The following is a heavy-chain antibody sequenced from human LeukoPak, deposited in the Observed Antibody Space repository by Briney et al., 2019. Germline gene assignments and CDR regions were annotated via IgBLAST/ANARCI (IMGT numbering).Heavy chain of an antibody. V-gene: IGHV3-23*01. CDR3: AKSGPYYYDY. Sequence: GGSLRFSCAASGFTFGTYGMSWVRQAPGKGLEWVSTFGGSGASVYYADSVKGRFTVSRDNSKNTLYLQMNSLRVEDTAVYYCAKSGPYYYDYWGQGTLVTVSS. CDR1: GFTFGTYG. D-gene: IGHD3-10*01. CDR2: FGGSGASV. J-gene: IGHJ4*02.